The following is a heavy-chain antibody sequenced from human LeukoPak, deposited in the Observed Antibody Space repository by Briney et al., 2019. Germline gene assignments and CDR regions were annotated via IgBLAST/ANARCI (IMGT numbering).Heavy chain of an antibody. V-gene: IGHV4-61*08. CDR3: ARGPGIVVVISQLFDY. Sequence: NSSETLSLTCTVSGGSVSSGGYYWSWIRQPPGKGLECIGYIYHTGSTNYNPSLKSRVTISVDTSKNQFSLKLSSVTAADTAVYYCARGPGIVVVISQLFDYWGQGTLVTVSS. CDR2: IYHTGST. D-gene: IGHD3-22*01. J-gene: IGHJ4*02. CDR1: GGSVSSGGYY.